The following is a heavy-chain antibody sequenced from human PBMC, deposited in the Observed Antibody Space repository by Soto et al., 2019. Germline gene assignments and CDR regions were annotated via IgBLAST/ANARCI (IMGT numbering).Heavy chain of an antibody. V-gene: IGHV1-69*02. CDR3: ASPNPQRVSRFLVDF. Sequence: QVQLVQSGAEVKKPGSSVKVSCKASGGTFSSYTISWVRQAPGQGLEWMGRIIPILGITNYAQKFQARVTITADKSTGSAYMELSRLRSADTAVYYCASPNPQRVSRFLVDFWGQGTLVTVSS. J-gene: IGHJ4*02. CDR1: GGTFSSYT. D-gene: IGHD6-25*01. CDR2: IIPILGIT.